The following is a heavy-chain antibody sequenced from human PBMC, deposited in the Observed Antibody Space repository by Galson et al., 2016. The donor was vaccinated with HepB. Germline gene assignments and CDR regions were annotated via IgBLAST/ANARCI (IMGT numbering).Heavy chain of an antibody. D-gene: IGHD6-19*01. J-gene: IGHJ4*02. CDR2: IAYDGSNK. CDR3: AKGRCSGRGCDYFDY. V-gene: IGHV3-30*18. Sequence: SLRLSCAASGFTFSKYWMSWVRQAPGKGLEWVALIAYDGSNKYYADSVKGRFTISRDNSKSTLYLQMNSLRAEDTAIYYCAKGRCSGRGCDYFDYWGQGTLVTVSS. CDR1: GFTFSKYW.